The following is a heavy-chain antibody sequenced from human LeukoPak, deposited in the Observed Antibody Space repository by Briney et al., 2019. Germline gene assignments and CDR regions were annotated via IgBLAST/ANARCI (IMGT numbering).Heavy chain of an antibody. D-gene: IGHD3-3*01. CDR2: IYPGDSDT. J-gene: IGHJ4*02. CDR3: ARHEALQGFLEWLSDYYFDY. V-gene: IGHV5-51*01. Sequence: GESLKISCKGSGYSFTSYWIGWVRQMPGKGLEWMGIIYPGDSDTRYSPSFQGQVTISADKSISTAYLQWSSLKASDTAMYYCARHEALQGFLEWLSDYYFDYWGQGTLVTVSS. CDR1: GYSFTSYW.